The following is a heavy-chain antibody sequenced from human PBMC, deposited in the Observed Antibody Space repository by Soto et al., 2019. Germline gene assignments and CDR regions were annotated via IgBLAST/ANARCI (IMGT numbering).Heavy chain of an antibody. Sequence: QVQLVQSGGEVKKPGASVNVSCKASGYTFTTYGITWVRQAPGQGLEWMGWINIYNANTNYAQKLQGRVTMTMDTSTTTAYMELRSLSSDDTAVYYGARGIVGAPDYWGQGTLVTVSS. CDR3: ARGIVGAPDY. CDR1: GYTFTTYG. V-gene: IGHV1-18*01. J-gene: IGHJ4*02. CDR2: INIYNANT. D-gene: IGHD1-26*01.